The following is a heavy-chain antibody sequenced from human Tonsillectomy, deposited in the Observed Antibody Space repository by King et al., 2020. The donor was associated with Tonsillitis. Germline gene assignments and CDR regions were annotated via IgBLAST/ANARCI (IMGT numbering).Heavy chain of an antibody. V-gene: IGHV3-53*01. J-gene: IGHJ6*03. D-gene: IGHD6-6*01. CDR2: IYSGGNT. Sequence: VQLVESGGGFIQPGGSLRLSCAASGFTVSSNYMGWVRQAPGKGLEWVSLIYSGGNTYYADSVTGRFTISRDTSKNTLYLQMNSLRAEDTAVYYCARVAATSSSSSLVYYYTYMDVWGKGTTVTVSS. CDR1: GFTVSSNY. CDR3: ARVAATSSSSSLVYYYTYMDV.